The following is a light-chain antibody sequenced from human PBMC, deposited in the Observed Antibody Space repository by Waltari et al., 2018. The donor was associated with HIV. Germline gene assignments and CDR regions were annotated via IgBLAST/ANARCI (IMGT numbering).Light chain of an antibody. V-gene: IGKV3-11*01. CDR1: QSVSSY. CDR2: EAS. J-gene: IGKJ5*01. CDR3: QQRSNWPPIT. Sequence: EIVLTQSPATLSLSPGERATLSCRASQSVSSYLAWYQQKPGQAPRLLIYEASNRATGIPARFRGSGSGTDFTLTISSLEPEDFAVYYCQQRSNWPPITFGQGTRRESK.